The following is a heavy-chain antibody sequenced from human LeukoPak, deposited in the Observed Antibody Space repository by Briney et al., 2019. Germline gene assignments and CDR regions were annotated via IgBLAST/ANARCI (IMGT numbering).Heavy chain of an antibody. Sequence: GGSLRLSCAASGFTVSSNYMSWVRQALGKGLEWVSIIYSGGSTFYADSVKGRFTISRDNSKNTLYLQMNSLKADDTAVYYCARAPRFRLVGVPKGPFDPWGQGTLVTVSS. CDR2: IYSGGST. CDR3: ARAPRFRLVGVPKGPFDP. D-gene: IGHD1-26*01. CDR1: GFTVSSNY. J-gene: IGHJ5*02. V-gene: IGHV3-53*01.